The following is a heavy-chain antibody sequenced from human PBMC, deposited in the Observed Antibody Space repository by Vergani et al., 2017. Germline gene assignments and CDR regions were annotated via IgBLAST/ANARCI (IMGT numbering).Heavy chain of an antibody. CDR1: GFSFSDHY. CDR3: ATDGGGSSWY. J-gene: IGHJ4*02. D-gene: IGHD6-13*01. Sequence: QVQLVESGGGLVKPGGSLRLSCAASGFSFSDHYMTWIRQAPGKGLEWVSYISNSGNTIEYADSVKGRFSISRDNAKSSLFLQMDSLRAEDTAVYYCATDGGGSSWYWGQGTLVTVSS. CDR2: ISNSGNTI. V-gene: IGHV3-11*01.